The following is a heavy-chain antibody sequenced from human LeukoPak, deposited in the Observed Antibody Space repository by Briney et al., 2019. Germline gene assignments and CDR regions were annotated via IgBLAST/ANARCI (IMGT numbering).Heavy chain of an antibody. CDR3: ATHHTSRYSHYYFDY. CDR2: IYSGGST. J-gene: IGHJ4*02. CDR1: GLTVSSNY. V-gene: IGHV3-53*01. Sequence: GGSLRLSCAASGLTVSSNYMSWVRQAPGKGLECVSVIYSGGSTYYADSVKGRFTISRDNSKNTLYLQVNSLRAEDTAVYYCATHHTSRYSHYYFDYWGQGTLVTVSS. D-gene: IGHD2-21*01.